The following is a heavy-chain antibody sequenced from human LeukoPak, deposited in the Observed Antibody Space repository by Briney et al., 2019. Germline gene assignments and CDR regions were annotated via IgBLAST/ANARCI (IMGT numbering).Heavy chain of an antibody. J-gene: IGHJ5*02. V-gene: IGHV6-1*01. CDR2: TYYRSKWYN. Sequence: SQTLSLTCAISGDSVSSNSAAWNWIRQSPSRGLEWLGRTYYRSKWYNDYAVSVKSRITINPDTSKNQFSLQLNSVTPEYTAVYYCARGYYGSGSYYNWFDPWGQGTLVTVSS. D-gene: IGHD3-10*01. CDR1: GDSVSSNSAA. CDR3: ARGYYGSGSYYNWFDP.